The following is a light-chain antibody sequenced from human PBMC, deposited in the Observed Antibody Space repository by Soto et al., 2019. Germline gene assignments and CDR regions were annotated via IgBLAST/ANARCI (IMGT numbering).Light chain of an antibody. CDR2: EGS. CDR3: CSYAGRSPFAV. CDR1: SSDVANYKF. Sequence: QSALTQPASVSGSPGQAITISCAGTSSDVANYKFISWYQQHPGKAPKLMIYEGSKRPSGVSNRFSGSNSDNAASLTISGLQAEDGADYYCCSYAGRSPFAVFVGGTQLPVL. V-gene: IGLV2-23*03. J-gene: IGLJ7*01.